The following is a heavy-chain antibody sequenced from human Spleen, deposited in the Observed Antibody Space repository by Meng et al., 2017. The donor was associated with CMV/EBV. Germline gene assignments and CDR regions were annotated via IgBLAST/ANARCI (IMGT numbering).Heavy chain of an antibody. CDR3: ARDNYGAGSRGSFDY. CDR2: MNPNSGGT. CDR1: GYTFTSYD. Sequence: QVQLVQSGAEVKKPGASVKVSCKASGYTFTSYDINWVRQATGQGLEWMGWMNPNSGGTDYAQKFQGRVTMTRDTSISTIYVELSRLRSDDTAVYYCARDNYGAGSRGSFDYWGQGTLVTVSS. J-gene: IGHJ4*02. D-gene: IGHD3-10*01. V-gene: IGHV1-2*02.